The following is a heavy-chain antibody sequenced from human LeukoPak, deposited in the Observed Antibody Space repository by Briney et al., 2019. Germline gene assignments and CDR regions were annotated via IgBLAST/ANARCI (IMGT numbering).Heavy chain of an antibody. J-gene: IGHJ1*01. CDR1: GDSVSSNSAA. Sequence: SQTLSLTCAISGDSVSSNSAAWNWIRQSPSRGLEWLGRTYYRSKWYNDYAVSVKSRITINPDTSKNQFSLQLNSVTPEDTAVYYCASEAGYYYDSSGYYYLGDFQHWGQGTLVTVSS. V-gene: IGHV6-1*01. CDR2: TYYRSKWYN. D-gene: IGHD3-22*01. CDR3: ASEAGYYYDSSGYYYLGDFQH.